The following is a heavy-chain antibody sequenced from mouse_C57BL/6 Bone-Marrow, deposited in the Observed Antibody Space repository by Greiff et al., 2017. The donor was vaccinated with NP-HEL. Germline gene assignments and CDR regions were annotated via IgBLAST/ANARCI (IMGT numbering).Heavy chain of an antibody. V-gene: IGHV1-74*01. D-gene: IGHD1-1*01. Sequence: QVQLHQPGAELVKPGASVKVSCKASGYTFTSYWMHWVKQRPGQGLEWIGRIHPSDSDTNYNQKFKGKATLTVDKSSSTAYMQLSSLTSEDSAVYYCAGPLYYYGFAYWGQGTLVTVSA. CDR1: GYTFTSYW. CDR2: IHPSDSDT. CDR3: AGPLYYYGFAY. J-gene: IGHJ3*01.